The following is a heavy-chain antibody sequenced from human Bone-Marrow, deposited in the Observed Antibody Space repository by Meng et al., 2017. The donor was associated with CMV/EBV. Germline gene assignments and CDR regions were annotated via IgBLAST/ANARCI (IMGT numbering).Heavy chain of an antibody. V-gene: IGHV3-30*02. CDR2: IRYDGSNK. D-gene: IGHD3-3*01. CDR3: AKDRDYDFWSGYFQSYYYYYGMDV. CDR1: GFTFSSYG. Sequence: GESLKISCAASGFTFSSYGMHWVRQAPGKGLEWVAFIRYDGSNKYYADSVKGRFTISRDNSKNTLYLQMNSLRAEDTAVYYCAKDRDYDFWSGYFQSYYYYYGMDVCGQGTTVTVSS. J-gene: IGHJ6*02.